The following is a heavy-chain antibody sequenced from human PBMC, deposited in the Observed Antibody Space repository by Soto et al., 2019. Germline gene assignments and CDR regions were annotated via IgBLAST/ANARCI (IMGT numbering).Heavy chain of an antibody. CDR2: INHSGST. CDR1: GGSFSGYY. Sequence: PSETLSLTCAVYGGSFSGYYWSWIRQPPGKGLEWIGEINHSGSTNYNPSLKSRVTISVDTSKNQFSLKLSSVTAADTAVYYCARGRHASSSGGMDVWGQGTTVTVSS. J-gene: IGHJ6*02. V-gene: IGHV4-34*01. CDR3: ARGRHASSSGGMDV. D-gene: IGHD6-6*01.